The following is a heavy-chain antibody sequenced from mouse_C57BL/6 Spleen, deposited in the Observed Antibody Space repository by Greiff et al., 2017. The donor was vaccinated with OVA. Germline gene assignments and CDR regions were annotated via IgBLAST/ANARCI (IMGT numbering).Heavy chain of an antibody. CDR1: GYAFTNYL. Sequence: VQLQQSGAELVRPGTSVKVSCKASGYAFTNYLIEWVKQRPGQGLEWIGVINPGSGGTNYNEKFKGKATLTADKSSSTAYMQLSSLTSEDAAVYFCARFWDAMDYWGQGTSVTVSS. CDR3: ARFWDAMDY. CDR2: INPGSGGT. J-gene: IGHJ4*01. V-gene: IGHV1-54*01.